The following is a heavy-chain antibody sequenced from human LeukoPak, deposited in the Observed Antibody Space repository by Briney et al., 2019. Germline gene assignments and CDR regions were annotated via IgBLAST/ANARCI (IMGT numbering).Heavy chain of an antibody. CDR3: SREWGNGNDLRPDY. CDR1: GFTLREFA. D-gene: IGHD1-1*01. CDR2: IRSSIYGGTP. Sequence: GGSLRLSSTSSGFTLREFAVSWFRQAPGKGLECIGFIRSSIYGGTPKAAASVKGRFIFSRDDSKGVAYLRMNSLKTEDTAVYYCSREWGNGNDLRPDYWGQGTLVTVSS. V-gene: IGHV3-49*03. J-gene: IGHJ4*02.